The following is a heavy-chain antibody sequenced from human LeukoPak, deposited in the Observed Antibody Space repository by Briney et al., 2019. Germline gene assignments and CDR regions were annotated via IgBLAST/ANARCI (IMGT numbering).Heavy chain of an antibody. Sequence: ASVNFSCKASGGTFSSYAISWVRQAPGQGLGWMGGMIPIFGTANYAQKFQGRVTITAGESTSTAYMELSSLRSEDTAVYYCAREYGSGSLGYWGQGTLVTVSS. D-gene: IGHD3-10*01. CDR2: MIPIFGTA. CDR1: GGTFSSYA. J-gene: IGHJ4*02. V-gene: IGHV1-69*13. CDR3: AREYGSGSLGY.